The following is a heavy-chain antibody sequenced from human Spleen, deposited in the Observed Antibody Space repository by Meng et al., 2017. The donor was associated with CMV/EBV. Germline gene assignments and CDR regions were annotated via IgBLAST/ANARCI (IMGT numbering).Heavy chain of an antibody. CDR3: AKGTVEYSSSPLFYYYSGMDV. V-gene: IGHV3-23*01. CDR1: GFTFSSYA. D-gene: IGHD6-6*01. CDR2: ISVSGGST. Sequence: GESLKISCAASGFTFSSYAMNWVRQAPGKGLEWVSTISVSGGSTYYADSVKGRFTISRDNSKNTLYLQMNSLRAEDTAVYYCAKGTVEYSSSPLFYYYSGMDVWGQGTTVTVSS. J-gene: IGHJ6*02.